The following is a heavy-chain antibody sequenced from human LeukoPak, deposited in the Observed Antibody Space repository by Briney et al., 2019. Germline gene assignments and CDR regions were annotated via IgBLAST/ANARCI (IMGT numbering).Heavy chain of an antibody. D-gene: IGHD3-10*01. CDR1: GYTFTSFG. CDR2: ISAYNGNT. V-gene: IGHV1-18*01. Sequence: ASVKVSCKASGYTFTSFGISWVRQAPGQGLEWMGWISAYNGNTNSVQKFQGRVTMTTDTSTSTSYMELRSLRSDDTAVYYCARDRRVLWFEGMDVWGQGTTVTVSS. J-gene: IGHJ6*02. CDR3: ARDRRVLWFEGMDV.